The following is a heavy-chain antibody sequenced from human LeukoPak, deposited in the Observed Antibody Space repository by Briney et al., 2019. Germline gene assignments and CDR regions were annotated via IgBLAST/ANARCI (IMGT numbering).Heavy chain of an antibody. CDR2: IRYDGSNK. CDR3: AKATVGGSGSYLNNWFDP. D-gene: IGHD3-10*01. V-gene: IGHV3-30*02. CDR1: GFTFSSYG. J-gene: IGHJ5*02. Sequence: GGSLRLSCAASGFTFSSYGMHWVRQAPGKGLEWVAFIRYDGSNKYYADSVEGRFTISRDNSKNTLYLQMNSLRAEDTAVYYCAKATVGGSGSYLNNWFDPWGQGTLVTVSS.